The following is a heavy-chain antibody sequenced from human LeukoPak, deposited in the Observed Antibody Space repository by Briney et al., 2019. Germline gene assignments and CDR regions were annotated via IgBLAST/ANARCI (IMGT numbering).Heavy chain of an antibody. Sequence: GGSLRLSCAASGFTFNTYWMAWVRQAPGKGLEWVANIKEDESAKHQADSVKGRFTIFRDNAQNSVYLQMSSLRGGDTVIYYCARDVGGSLDYWGQGTLVTVSS. D-gene: IGHD1-26*01. CDR2: IKEDESAK. CDR1: GFTFNTYW. J-gene: IGHJ4*02. CDR3: ARDVGGSLDY. V-gene: IGHV3-7*01.